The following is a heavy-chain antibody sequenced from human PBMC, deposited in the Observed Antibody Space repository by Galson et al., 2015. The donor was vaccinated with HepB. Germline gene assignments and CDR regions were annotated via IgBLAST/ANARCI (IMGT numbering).Heavy chain of an antibody. CDR1: GGTFSSYA. V-gene: IGHV1-69*13. J-gene: IGHJ6*03. CDR2: IIPIFGTA. CDR3: AKYAGAEGVYYHYYMDV. Sequence: SVKVSCKASGGTFSSYAISWVRQAPGQGLEWMGGIIPIFGTANYAQKFQGRVTIIADESTSTTYMEVSSLRSEDTAVYYCAKYAGAEGVYYHYYMDVWGKGTTVTVSS. D-gene: IGHD1-26*01.